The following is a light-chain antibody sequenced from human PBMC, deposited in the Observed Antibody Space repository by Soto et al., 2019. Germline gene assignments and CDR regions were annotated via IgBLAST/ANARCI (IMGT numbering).Light chain of an antibody. CDR3: QQLRMYPST. CDR2: QAS. J-gene: IGKJ5*01. Sequence: DIQMTQSPSALSASFGDGVTITCRATETISNWLAWYQQKPGKAPNLLIYQASRLVRGVPSTFSGSGSGTDFALNITSLQAEDFATYYCQQLRMYPSTFGHGTRLETK. V-gene: IGKV1-5*03. CDR1: ETISNW.